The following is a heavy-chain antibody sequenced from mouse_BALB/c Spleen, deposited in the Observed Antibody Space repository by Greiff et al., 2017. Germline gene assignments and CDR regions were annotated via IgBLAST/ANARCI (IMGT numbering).Heavy chain of an antibody. CDR2: ISSGGSYT. CDR1: GFTFSSYA. J-gene: IGHJ2*01. D-gene: IGHD2-3*01. CDR3: ARRGYDGYYGFDY. Sequence: EVQGVESGGGLVKPGGSLKLSCAASGFTFSSYAMSWVRQSPEKRLEWVAEISSGGSYTYYPDTVTGRFTISRDNAKNTLYLEMSSLRSEDTAMYYCARRGYDGYYGFDYWGQGTTLTVSS. V-gene: IGHV5-9-4*01.